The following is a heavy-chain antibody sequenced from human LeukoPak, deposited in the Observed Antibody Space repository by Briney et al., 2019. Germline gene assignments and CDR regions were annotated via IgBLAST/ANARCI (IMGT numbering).Heavy chain of an antibody. CDR3: AKGYGDTWFY. CDR1: GFTFSNYA. D-gene: IGHD4-17*01. J-gene: IGHJ4*02. V-gene: IGHV3-23*01. CDR2: ISGSGGST. Sequence: GGSQRLSCAASGFTFSNYAMRWVRQAPGKGLEWVSYISGSGGSTSYADSVKGRFTISRDNSKNTVYLQMNSLRAEDTAVYYCAKGYGDTWFYWGQGTLVTVSS.